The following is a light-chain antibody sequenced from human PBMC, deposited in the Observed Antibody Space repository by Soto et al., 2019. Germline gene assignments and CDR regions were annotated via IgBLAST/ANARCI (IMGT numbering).Light chain of an antibody. CDR1: SSDVGGYNY. CDR3: SSYTSSSTLV. CDR2: DVS. Sequence: QSALTQPASVSGSPGQSITISCTGTSSDVGGYNYVSWYQQHPGKAPKLMIYDVSNRPSGVSNRFSGSKSGNTASLTISGLQAEDGADYYCSSYTSSSTLVFGGGPKLTVL. V-gene: IGLV2-14*01. J-gene: IGLJ2*01.